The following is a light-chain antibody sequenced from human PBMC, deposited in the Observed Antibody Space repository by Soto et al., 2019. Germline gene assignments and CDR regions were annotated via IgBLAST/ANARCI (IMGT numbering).Light chain of an antibody. Sequence: TRWRATGSWSPGEIATLSFRASQTVRNNYLAWYQQTPGPAPRLMIYDASSRDTGIPERFSGGGSGTDFTLTISRLESEDLAVHYCQQFSRHPLNFGGGTKVDIK. CDR2: DAS. V-gene: IGKV3-20*01. CDR1: QTVRNNY. J-gene: IGKJ4*01. CDR3: QQFSRHPLN.